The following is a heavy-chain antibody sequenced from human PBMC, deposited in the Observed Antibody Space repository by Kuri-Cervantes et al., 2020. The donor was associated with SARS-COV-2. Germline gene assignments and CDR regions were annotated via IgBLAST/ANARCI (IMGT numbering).Heavy chain of an antibody. J-gene: IGHJ5*01. CDR2: IKSKTDGGTT. V-gene: IGHV3-15*07. D-gene: IGHD2-21*01. Sequence: GGSLRLSCAASGFTFSNAWMNWVRQAPGKGLEWVGRIKSKTDGGTTDYAAPVKGRFTISRDDSKNTLYLQVNRLRAEDTALYYCAKDRVGVLDSWGQGTQVTV. CDR1: GFTFSNAW. CDR3: AKDRVGVLDS.